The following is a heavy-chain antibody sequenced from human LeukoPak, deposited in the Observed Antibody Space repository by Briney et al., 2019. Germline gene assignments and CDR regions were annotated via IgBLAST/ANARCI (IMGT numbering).Heavy chain of an antibody. CDR1: GDTVSSYA. V-gene: IGHV1-69*06. Sequence: GASVKVSCKASGDTVSSYAITWVRQAPGQGLEWMGGIIPIFGTANYAQKFQGRVTITADKSTSTAYMELSSLRSEDTAVYYCARGDLYDYVWGSYTALDYWGQGTLVTVSS. D-gene: IGHD3-16*01. CDR3: ARGDLYDYVWGSYTALDY. CDR2: IIPIFGTA. J-gene: IGHJ4*02.